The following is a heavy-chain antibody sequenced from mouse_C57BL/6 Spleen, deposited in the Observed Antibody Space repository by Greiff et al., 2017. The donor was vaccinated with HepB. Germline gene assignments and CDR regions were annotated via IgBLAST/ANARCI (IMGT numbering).Heavy chain of an antibody. V-gene: IGHV1-76*01. CDR2: IYPGSGNT. J-gene: IGHJ3*01. CDR3: AREDFAY. CDR1: GYTFTDYY. Sequence: VQLKESGAELVRPGASVKLSCKASGYTFTDYYINWVKQRPGQGLEWIARIYPGSGNTYYNEKFKGKATLTAEKSSSTAYMQLSSLTSEDSAVYFCAREDFAYWGQGTLVTVSA.